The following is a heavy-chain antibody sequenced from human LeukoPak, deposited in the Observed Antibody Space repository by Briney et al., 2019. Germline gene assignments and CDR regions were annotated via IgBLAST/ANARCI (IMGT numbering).Heavy chain of an antibody. D-gene: IGHD3-10*01. V-gene: IGHV3-53*01. Sequence: GGSLRLSCAASEFTVSSKYMSWVRQVPGKGLEWVSVIDGGGTTYYADSVEGRFTISRDNSKNTLYLQMNSLRAEDTAVYYCAKVEGYYGSGSYYTDAFDIWGQGTMVTVSS. J-gene: IGHJ3*02. CDR1: EFTVSSKY. CDR2: IDGGGTT. CDR3: AKVEGYYGSGSYYTDAFDI.